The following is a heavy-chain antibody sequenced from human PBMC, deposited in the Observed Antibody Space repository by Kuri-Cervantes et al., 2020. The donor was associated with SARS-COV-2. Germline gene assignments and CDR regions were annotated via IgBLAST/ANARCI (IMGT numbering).Heavy chain of an antibody. CDR3: AREAGYSTYVSQSYYFDY. J-gene: IGHJ4*02. Sequence: ASVKVSCKASGGTFSSYAISWVRQAPGQGLEWMGWINPNSGGTNYAQKFQGRVTMTRDTSISTAYMELSRLRSDDTAVYYCAREAGYSTYVSQSYYFDYWGQRTLVTVSS. CDR1: GGTFSSYA. CDR2: INPNSGGT. D-gene: IGHD5-18*01. V-gene: IGHV1-2*02.